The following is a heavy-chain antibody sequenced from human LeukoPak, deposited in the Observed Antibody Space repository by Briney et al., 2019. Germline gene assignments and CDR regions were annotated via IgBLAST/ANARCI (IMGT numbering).Heavy chain of an antibody. D-gene: IGHD3-10*01. J-gene: IGHJ4*02. CDR3: TRAYGDY. CDR1: EFMFSRYW. CDR2: INQDGSEK. V-gene: IGHV3-7*01. Sequence: QPGGSLRLSCVASEFMFSRYWMGWVRQAPGKGLEWVANINQDGSEKYYVDSARGRFTISRDNGKNSVYLQLNSLRGDDTGLYYCTRAYGDYWGPGALVTVSS.